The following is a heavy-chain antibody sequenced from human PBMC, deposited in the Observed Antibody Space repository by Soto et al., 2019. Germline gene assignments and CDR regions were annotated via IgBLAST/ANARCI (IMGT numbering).Heavy chain of an antibody. V-gene: IGHV4-39*01. CDR1: GGSISSSSYY. CDR3: ARKYGSGSYYQWYYFDY. J-gene: IGHJ4*02. Sequence: ETLSPTCPVSGGSISSSSYYWGWTRQPPGKGLEYIGIIYYSENTYYNPSLKSRVTISIDTSKNQFSLNLNSVTAADTAVYYCARKYGSGSYYQWYYFDYWAQGTLVTVYS. CDR2: IYYSENT. D-gene: IGHD3-10*01.